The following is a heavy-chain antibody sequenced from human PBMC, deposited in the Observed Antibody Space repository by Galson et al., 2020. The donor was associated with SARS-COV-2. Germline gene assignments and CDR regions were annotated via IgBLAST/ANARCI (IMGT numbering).Heavy chain of an antibody. V-gene: IGHV1-2*02. D-gene: IGHD1-26*01. Sequence: ASVKVSCKASGYTFTDYYMHWVRQAPGQGLEWMGWINPNSGGTNYAQKFQGRVTMTRDTSTSTAYMELSRLRSDDTAVYYCARDQGGGSYRLCFDYWGHGTLVTVSS. CDR2: INPNSGGT. CDR1: GYTFTDYY. J-gene: IGHJ4*01. CDR3: ARDQGGGSYRLCFDY.